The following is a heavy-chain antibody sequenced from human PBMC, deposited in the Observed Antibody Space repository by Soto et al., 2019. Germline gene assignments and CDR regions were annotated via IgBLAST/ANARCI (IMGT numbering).Heavy chain of an antibody. J-gene: IGHJ6*03. CDR1: GFTFSNYE. V-gene: IGHV3-64*01. Sequence: EARLVESGGGLVQLGGSLRLSCAASGFTFSNYEMHWVRQAPGKGLEYVSGISNNGAHTDYAKSVKGRFTISRDNSENTLYLQMGSLRAEDMALYYCARRGYGSRWPNVYMDVWGKGTTVTVSS. CDR2: ISNNGAHT. CDR3: ARRGYGSRWPNVYMDV. D-gene: IGHD6-13*01.